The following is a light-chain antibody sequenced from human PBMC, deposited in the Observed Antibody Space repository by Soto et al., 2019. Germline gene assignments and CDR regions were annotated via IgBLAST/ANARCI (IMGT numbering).Light chain of an antibody. Sequence: DIEMTQCPYSVSASVGDSVTITCWASQSISNFLTWYRKSPGRAPELLIYAASTLQSGVPSRFSGSGSGTDFTLTIRSLQPEDFATYWCHQTFTPSLTCGGGTKG. CDR2: AAS. J-gene: IGKJ4*01. V-gene: IGKV1-39*01. CDR3: HQTFTPSLT. CDR1: QSISNF.